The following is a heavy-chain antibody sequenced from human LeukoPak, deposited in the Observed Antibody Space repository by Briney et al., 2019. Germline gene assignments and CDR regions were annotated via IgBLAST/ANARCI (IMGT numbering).Heavy chain of an antibody. J-gene: IGHJ5*02. V-gene: IGHV4-59*01. D-gene: IGHD3-10*01. Sequence: PSETLSLTCTVSGGSISSYYWSWIRQPPGKGLEWIGHVFYTGSSNYSPSLKSRVTISLDRPNNHFSLRLTSVTAADTAVYYCARAGAWQIDPWGQGTLVTVSS. CDR2: VFYTGSS. CDR1: GGSISSYY. CDR3: ARAGAWQIDP.